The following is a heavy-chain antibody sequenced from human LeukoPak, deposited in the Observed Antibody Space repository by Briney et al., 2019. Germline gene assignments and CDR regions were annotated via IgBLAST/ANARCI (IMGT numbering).Heavy chain of an antibody. CDR3: ARETAIWGSTSLPAFDI. Sequence: GASVKVSCKASGYTFSAYHIHWVRQAPGQGLEWMGWINPNSGGTNFAPKFHGRVSMTRDTSLNTAYMELSSLRSDDTAVYYCARETAIWGSTSLPAFDIWGQGTMVTVSS. D-gene: IGHD2-2*01. CDR2: INPNSGGT. J-gene: IGHJ3*02. V-gene: IGHV1-2*02. CDR1: GYTFSAYH.